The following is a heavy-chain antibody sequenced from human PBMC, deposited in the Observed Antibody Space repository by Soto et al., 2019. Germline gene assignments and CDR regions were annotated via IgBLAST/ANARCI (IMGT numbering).Heavy chain of an antibody. Sequence: PSETLSLTCAVYGGSFSGYYWSLIRQPPGKGLEWSGEINHSGSTNYNPALKSRVTISVDTSKNQFSLKLSSVTAADTAVYYCARRDRRTRDFDYWGQGPLVTVSS. J-gene: IGHJ4*02. V-gene: IGHV4-34*01. CDR2: INHSGST. D-gene: IGHD2-21*01. CDR3: ARRDRRTRDFDY. CDR1: GGSFSGYY.